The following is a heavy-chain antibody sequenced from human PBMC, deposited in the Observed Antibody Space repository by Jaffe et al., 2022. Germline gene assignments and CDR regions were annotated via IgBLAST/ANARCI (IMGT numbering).Heavy chain of an antibody. V-gene: IGHV3-30*18. D-gene: IGHD2-2*01. Sequence: QVQLVESGGGVVQPGRSLRLSCAASGFTFSSYGMHWVRQAPGKGLEWVAVISYDGSNKYYADSVKGRFTISRDNSKNTLYLQMNSLRAEDTAVYYCAKDQYIVVVPAATSFDYWGQGTLVTVSS. CDR3: AKDQYIVVVPAATSFDY. CDR2: ISYDGSNK. J-gene: IGHJ4*02. CDR1: GFTFSSYG.